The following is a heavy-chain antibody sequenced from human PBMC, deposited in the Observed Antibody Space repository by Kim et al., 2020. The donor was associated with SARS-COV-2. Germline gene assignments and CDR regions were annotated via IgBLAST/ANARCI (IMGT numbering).Heavy chain of an antibody. CDR1: GGSISSSSYY. V-gene: IGHV4-39*01. CDR3: AISYYYGSVTPPIN. D-gene: IGHD3-10*01. CDR2: IYYSGST. Sequence: SQTLSLTCTVSGGSISSSSYYWGWIRQPPGKGLEWIGSIYYSGSTYYNPSLKSRVTISVDTSKNQFSLKLSSVTAADTAVYYCAISYYYGSVTPPINWGQGTLVTVSS. J-gene: IGHJ4*02.